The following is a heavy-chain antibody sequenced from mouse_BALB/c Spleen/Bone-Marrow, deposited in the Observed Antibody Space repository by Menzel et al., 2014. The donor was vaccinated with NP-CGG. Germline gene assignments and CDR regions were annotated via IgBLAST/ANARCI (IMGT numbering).Heavy chain of an antibody. CDR2: ISSGGGST. CDR1: GFAFSSYD. D-gene: IGHD1-1*01. Sequence: EVQVLESGGDLVRPGGSLKLSCSASGFAFSSYDMSWVRQTPEKRLEWVGYISSGGGSTYYPDTVTGRFTTSEDNDKNTLYLQLSSLKSEDSAMYYCARHRYGFDYWGQGTTLTVSS. V-gene: IGHV5-12-1*01. CDR3: ARHRYGFDY. J-gene: IGHJ2*01.